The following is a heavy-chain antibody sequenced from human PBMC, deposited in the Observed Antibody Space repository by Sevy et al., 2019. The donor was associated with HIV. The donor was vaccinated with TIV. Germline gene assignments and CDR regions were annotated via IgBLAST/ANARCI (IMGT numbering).Heavy chain of an antibody. CDR1: GYTFTSYG. CDR3: ARGGEDLWRRVDY. J-gene: IGHJ4*02. D-gene: IGHD3-3*01. Sequence: ASVKVSCKASGYTFTSYGSTWVRQAPGQGLEWMGWISTYNGNTNYAQNLQGRVTMTTETSTSTAYMELRSLRSDVTAVYFCARGGEDLWRRVDYWGQGTLVTVSS. CDR2: ISTYNGNT. V-gene: IGHV1-18*01.